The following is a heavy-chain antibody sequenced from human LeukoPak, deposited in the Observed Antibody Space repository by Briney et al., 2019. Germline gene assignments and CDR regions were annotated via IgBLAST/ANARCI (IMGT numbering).Heavy chain of an antibody. CDR3: AKGYSYGYYFDY. D-gene: IGHD5-18*01. J-gene: IGHJ4*02. V-gene: IGHV3-48*03. Sequence: SGGSLRLSCAASGFTFSSYEMNWVRQAPGKGLEWVSYISSSGSTIYYADSVKGRFTISRDNAKNSLYLQMNSLRAEDTAVYYCAKGYSYGYYFDYWGQGTLVTVSS. CDR1: GFTFSSYE. CDR2: ISSSGSTI.